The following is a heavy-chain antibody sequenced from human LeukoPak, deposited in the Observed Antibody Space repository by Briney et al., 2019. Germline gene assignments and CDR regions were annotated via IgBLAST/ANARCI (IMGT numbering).Heavy chain of an antibody. J-gene: IGHJ4*02. CDR1: GFTFSSYA. D-gene: IGHD4-23*01. V-gene: IGHV3-23*01. CDR2: ISGSGGST. CDR3: AKGSTVAEVIDEYYFDY. Sequence: GGSLRLSRAASGFTFSSYAMSWVRQAPGKGLEWVSAISGSGGSTYYADSVKGRFTISRDNSKNTLYLQMNSLRAEDTAVYYCAKGSTVAEVIDEYYFDYWGQGTLVTVSS.